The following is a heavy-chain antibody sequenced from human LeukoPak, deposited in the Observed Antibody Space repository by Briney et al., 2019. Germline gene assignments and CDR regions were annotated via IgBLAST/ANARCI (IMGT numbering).Heavy chain of an antibody. J-gene: IGHJ4*02. V-gene: IGHV3-30*02. D-gene: IGHD4-17*01. CDR3: AKDEEKYGDYGYYFDY. Sequence: PGGSLRLSCAASGFTFSSYGMHWVRQAPGKGLEWVAFIRYDGSNKYYADSVKGRFTISRDNSKNTLYLQMNSLRAEDTAVYYCAKDEEKYGDYGYYFDYWGQGTLVTVSS. CDR2: IRYDGSNK. CDR1: GFTFSSYG.